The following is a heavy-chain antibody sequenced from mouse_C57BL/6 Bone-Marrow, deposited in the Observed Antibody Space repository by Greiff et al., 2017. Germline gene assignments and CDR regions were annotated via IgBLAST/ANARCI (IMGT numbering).Heavy chain of an antibody. Sequence: VQLQQSGAELARPGASVKLSCKASGYTFQSYGISWVKQSTGQGLEWIGEFSPRSGNTYYNEKVKGKATLTAYKSSSTAYIELRSLTSEDSAVYYGARGRITTVVANFDYWGQGTTLTVSS. CDR2: FSPRSGNT. V-gene: IGHV1-81*01. CDR3: ARGRITTVVANFDY. J-gene: IGHJ2*01. CDR1: GYTFQSYG. D-gene: IGHD1-1*01.